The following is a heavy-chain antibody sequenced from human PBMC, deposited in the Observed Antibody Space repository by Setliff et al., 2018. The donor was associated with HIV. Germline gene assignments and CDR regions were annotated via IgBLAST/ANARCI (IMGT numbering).Heavy chain of an antibody. CDR3: TTFNCYDSSGHYGGYYFDN. D-gene: IGHD3-22*01. CDR2: IKSETDGGTT. CDR1: GFTFSNAW. J-gene: IGHJ4*02. Sequence: LRLSCAASGFTFSNAWMSWVRQAPGKGLVWLGHIKSETDGGTTDYAAPVKGRFTISRDDSKDTVYPHMNSLETEDTAVYYCTTFNCYDSSGHYGGYYFDNWGQGTLVTVSS. V-gene: IGHV3-15*01.